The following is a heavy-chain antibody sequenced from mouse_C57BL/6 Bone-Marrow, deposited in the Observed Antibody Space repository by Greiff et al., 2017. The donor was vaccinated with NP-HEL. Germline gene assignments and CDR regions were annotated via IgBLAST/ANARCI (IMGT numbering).Heavy chain of an antibody. CDR2: INPNNGGT. D-gene: IGHD1-1*01. V-gene: IGHV1-22*01. Sequence: VQLQQSGPELVKPGASVKMSCKASGYTFTDYNMHWVKQSHGKSLEWIGYINPNNGGTSSNQKFKGKDTLTVNKSSSTAYRELRSLTSEDSAVYYCASNPPDHYGSSSFAYWGQGTLVTVSA. CDR3: ASNPPDHYGSSSFAY. CDR1: GYTFTDYN. J-gene: IGHJ3*01.